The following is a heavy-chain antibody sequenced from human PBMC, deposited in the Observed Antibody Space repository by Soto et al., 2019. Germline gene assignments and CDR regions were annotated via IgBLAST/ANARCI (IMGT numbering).Heavy chain of an antibody. J-gene: IGHJ3*01. CDR3: AHLPVRDAFDF. V-gene: IGHV4-34*01. Sequence: QVQLQQWGAGLLKPSETLSLTCAVYGGSFSGYYWSWIRQPPGKGLEWIGEINHSGSTNYNPSLKSRVTTSVETSKNQVSLKLSSVTAADKAVYYRAHLPVRDAFDFWCQETMVTVSS. CDR2: INHSGST. D-gene: IGHD6-6*01. CDR1: GGSFSGYY.